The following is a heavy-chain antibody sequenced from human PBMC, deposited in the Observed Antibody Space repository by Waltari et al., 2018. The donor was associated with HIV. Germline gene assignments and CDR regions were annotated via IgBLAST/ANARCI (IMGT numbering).Heavy chain of an antibody. Sequence: QVQLVQSGAEVKKPGASVKVSCKASGYTFTSYYMHWVRQARGQGLEWMGIINPRGGRTSYAQKFQGRVTMTRDTSTSTVYMELSSLRSEDTAVYYCARGANYYDSSGYFDYWGQGTLVTVSS. D-gene: IGHD3-22*01. CDR2: INPRGGRT. J-gene: IGHJ4*02. V-gene: IGHV1-46*01. CDR1: GYTFTSYY. CDR3: ARGANYYDSSGYFDY.